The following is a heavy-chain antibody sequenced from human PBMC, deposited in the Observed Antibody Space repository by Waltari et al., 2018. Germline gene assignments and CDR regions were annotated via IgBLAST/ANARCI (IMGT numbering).Heavy chain of an antibody. CDR1: GASFNGYY. D-gene: IGHD2-15*01. J-gene: IGHJ4*02. CDR2: INDSGNT. V-gene: IGHV4-34*01. Sequence: QVQLQQWGAGLMKPSETLSLTCAVYGASFNGYYWSWVRQPPGKGLEWIGEINDSGNTNYNPSLKTRVSMSVYTSKNQFSLKLTSVTAADTAVYYCARHGRIRAVALIDSWGQGTLVTVSS. CDR3: ARHGRIRAVALIDS.